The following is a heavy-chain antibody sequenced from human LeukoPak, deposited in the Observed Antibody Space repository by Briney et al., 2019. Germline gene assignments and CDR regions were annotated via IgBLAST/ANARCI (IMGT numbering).Heavy chain of an antibody. CDR2: IYYSGST. CDR3: ARGDPYLPLGY. Sequence: PSETLSLTCTVSGGSINSYYWSWIRQTPGKGLEWVGYIYYSGSTNYKPSLKRRVTISVDTSKNQFSLKVSSVTAADTAVYYCARGDPYLPLGYWGQGTLVTVSS. CDR1: GGSINSYY. V-gene: IGHV4-59*01. J-gene: IGHJ4*02.